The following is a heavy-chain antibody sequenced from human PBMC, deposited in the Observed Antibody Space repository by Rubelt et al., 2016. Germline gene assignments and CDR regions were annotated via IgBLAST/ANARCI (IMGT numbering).Heavy chain of an antibody. CDR3: ARSPRYDFEDNWFDP. CDR2: IKPSGGST. Sequence: QVQLVQSGAEVKKPGASVKVSCKASGYTFTSYYMHWVRQAPGQGLEWMGIIKPSGGSTSYSRKFQGRVTMNRDTSPSTGYMELSSLRSEDTAVYYCARSPRYDFEDNWFDPWGQGTLVTVSS. CDR1: GYTFTSYY. D-gene: IGHD3-3*01. J-gene: IGHJ5*02. V-gene: IGHV1-46*01.